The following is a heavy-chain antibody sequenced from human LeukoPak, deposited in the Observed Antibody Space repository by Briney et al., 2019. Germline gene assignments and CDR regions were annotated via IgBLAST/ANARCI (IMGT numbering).Heavy chain of an antibody. CDR1: GYTLTELS. V-gene: IGHV1-24*01. CDR3: APRPGDDILTGHLRDY. D-gene: IGHD3-9*01. CDR2: FDPEDGET. Sequence: ASVKVSCKVSGYTLTELSMHWVRQAPGQGLEWMGGFDPEDGETIYAQKFQGRVTMTEDTSTDTAYMELSSLRSEDTAVYYCAPRPGDDILTGHLRDYWGQGTLVTVSS. J-gene: IGHJ4*02.